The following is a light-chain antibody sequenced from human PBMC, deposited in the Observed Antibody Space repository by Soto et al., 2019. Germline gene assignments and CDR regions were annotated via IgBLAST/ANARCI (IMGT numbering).Light chain of an antibody. J-gene: IGKJ1*01. CDR3: QQYYSYPRT. CDR2: GTS. CDR1: QSVSSN. Sequence: EIVMTQSPATLSVSPGERATLSCRASQSVSSNLAWYQQKPGQTPRLLIYGTSTRATGIPARFSGSGSGTEFTLTISSLQSEDFVVYYCQQYYSYPRTFGQGTKVDIK. V-gene: IGKV3-15*01.